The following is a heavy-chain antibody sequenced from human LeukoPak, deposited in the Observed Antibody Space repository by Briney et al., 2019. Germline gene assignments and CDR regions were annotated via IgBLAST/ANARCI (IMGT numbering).Heavy chain of an antibody. Sequence: PGGSLRLSCSASGFTVSSNYMIWVRQAPGKGLEWVSLIYTDGSTYYADSVKGRFTISRDNSKNTLYLQMNSLRAGDTAVYYCARSPHYFYGMDVWGQGTTVTVSS. J-gene: IGHJ6*02. V-gene: IGHV3-66*01. CDR3: ARSPHYFYGMDV. CDR1: GFTVSSNY. CDR2: IYTDGST.